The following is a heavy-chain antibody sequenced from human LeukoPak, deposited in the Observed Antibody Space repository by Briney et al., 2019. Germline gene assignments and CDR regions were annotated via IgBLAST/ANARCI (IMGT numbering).Heavy chain of an antibody. CDR1: GGSFSGYY. CDR3: ARLRGLWFGELLFDY. J-gene: IGHJ4*02. V-gene: IGHV4-34*01. CDR2: INHSGST. Sequence: PSETLSLTCAVYGGSFSGYYWSWIRQPPGKGLEWIGEINHSGSTNYNPSLKSRVTISVDTSKNQFSLKLSSVTAADTAVYYCARLRGLWFGELLFDYWGQGTLVTVSS. D-gene: IGHD3-10*01.